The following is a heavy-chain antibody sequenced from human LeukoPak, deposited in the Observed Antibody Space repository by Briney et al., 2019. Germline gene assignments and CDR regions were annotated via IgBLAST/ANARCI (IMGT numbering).Heavy chain of an antibody. D-gene: IGHD6-13*01. V-gene: IGHV3-7*04. CDR2: IKGDGSEK. J-gene: IGHJ4*02. CDR1: GFTFDDYA. Sequence: GGSLRLSCAASGFTFDDYAMSWVRQAPGKGLEWVAIIKGDGSEKAYVDSVKGRFSISRDNAENSVYLQMSSLRAEDTAVYYCAKDWGYGEAGIDFWGQGTLVTVSS. CDR3: AKDWGYGEAGIDF.